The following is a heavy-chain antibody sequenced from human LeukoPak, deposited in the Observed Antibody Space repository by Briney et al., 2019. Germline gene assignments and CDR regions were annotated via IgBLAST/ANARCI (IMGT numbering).Heavy chain of an antibody. D-gene: IGHD5-12*01. CDR1: DYSISSGYGYY. Sequence: KPSETLSLTCTVSDYSISSGYGYYWGWIRQPPGKGLDWIGNIYHSGITYYNHFNSSLKSRVTISIDTSKNQFSLRLTSVTAADTAVYYCARSGYDSTYYYYMDVWGKGTTVTISS. J-gene: IGHJ6*03. CDR2: IYHSGIT. CDR3: ARSGYDSTYYYYMDV. V-gene: IGHV4-38-2*02.